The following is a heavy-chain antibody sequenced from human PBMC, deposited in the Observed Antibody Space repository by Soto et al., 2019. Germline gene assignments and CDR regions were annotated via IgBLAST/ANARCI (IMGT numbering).Heavy chain of an antibody. D-gene: IGHD4-4*01. Sequence: VSCKAPGGNFSSNGIRWVRQAPGQGLELMGGIIPTFGTTNYAHKFRGRVTITADESTGTAYMELSSLRSDDTAVYYCAGASDSTWYNWLDPWGQGTLVTVSS. CDR1: GGNFSSNG. CDR3: AGASDSTWYNWLDP. J-gene: IGHJ5*02. CDR2: IIPTFGTT. V-gene: IGHV1-69*01.